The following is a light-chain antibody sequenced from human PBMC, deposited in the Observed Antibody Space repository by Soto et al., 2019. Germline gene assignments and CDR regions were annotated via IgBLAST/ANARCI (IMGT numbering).Light chain of an antibody. CDR1: SSDVGGYDI. Sequence: QSALTQPASVSGSPGQSITISCTGTSSDVGGYDIVSWYQHHPGKVPKLMIYEVTTRPSGVSNRLSGSKSGNTASLTISGLQAEDEAEYYCCSYVGGDTVVFGGGTQLTVL. J-gene: IGLJ2*01. CDR2: EVT. V-gene: IGLV2-23*02. CDR3: CSYVGGDTVV.